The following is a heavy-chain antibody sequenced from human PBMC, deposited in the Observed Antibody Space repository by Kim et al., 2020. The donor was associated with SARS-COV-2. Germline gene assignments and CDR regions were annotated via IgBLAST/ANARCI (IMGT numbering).Heavy chain of an antibody. J-gene: IGHJ6*02. CDR3: AREMVRGVPYYYYGMDV. CDR1: GFTFSDYY. Sequence: GGSLRLSCAASGFTFSDYYMSWIRQAPGKGLEWVSYISSSGSTIYYADSVKGRFTISRDNAKNSLYLQMNSLRAEDTAVYYCAREMVRGVPYYYYGMDVWGQGTTVTVSS. D-gene: IGHD3-10*01. CDR2: ISSSGSTI. V-gene: IGHV3-11*01.